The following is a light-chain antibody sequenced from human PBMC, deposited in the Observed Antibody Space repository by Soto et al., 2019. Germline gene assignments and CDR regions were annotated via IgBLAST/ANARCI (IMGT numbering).Light chain of an antibody. CDR3: QQYNKWWT. J-gene: IGKJ1*01. Sequence: EIVMTQSPATLSVSPGERATLSCRASQSVSSNLAWYQQKPGQAPRLLIYGASSRATGIPDRFSGSGSGTDFTLTISRLEPEDFAVYYCQQYNKWWTFGQGTKVDI. CDR2: GAS. V-gene: IGKV3D-15*01. CDR1: QSVSSN.